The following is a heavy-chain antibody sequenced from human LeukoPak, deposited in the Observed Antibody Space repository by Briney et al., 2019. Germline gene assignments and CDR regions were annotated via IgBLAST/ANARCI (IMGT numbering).Heavy chain of an antibody. CDR2: IIPILGIA. Sequence: SVKVSRKSSGGTFSSYTISWVRQAPGQGLEWMGRIIPILGIANYAQKFQGRVTITADKSTSTAYMELSSLRSEDTAVYYCATDRDGYMFYFDYWGQGTLVTVSS. D-gene: IGHD5-24*01. CDR1: GGTFSSYT. CDR3: ATDRDGYMFYFDY. J-gene: IGHJ4*02. V-gene: IGHV1-69*02.